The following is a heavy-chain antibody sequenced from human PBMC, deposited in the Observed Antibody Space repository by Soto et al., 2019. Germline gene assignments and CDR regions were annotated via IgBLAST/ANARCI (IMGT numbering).Heavy chain of an antibody. D-gene: IGHD3-3*01. J-gene: IGHJ6*02. Sequence: GGSLRLSCAASGFTFSNYEMDWVRQAPGKGLEWLSYIDTSGTTIQYADSVKGRFTISRDNAKNSLYLQMNRLRVEDTAVYYCARGLTIFGVVIIPVGYYYYGMDVWGQGTTVTV. V-gene: IGHV3-48*03. CDR3: ARGLTIFGVVIIPVGYYYYGMDV. CDR1: GFTFSNYE. CDR2: IDTSGTTI.